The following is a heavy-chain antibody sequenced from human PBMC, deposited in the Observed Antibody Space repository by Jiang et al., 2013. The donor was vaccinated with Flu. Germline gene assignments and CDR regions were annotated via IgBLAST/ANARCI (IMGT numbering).Heavy chain of an antibody. CDR2: MNPNSGNT. V-gene: IGHV1-8*01. J-gene: IGHJ6*02. CDR3: ARGQYPYDFWSGYYPRXYYYGMDV. Sequence: SGAEVKKPGASVKVSCKASGYTFTSYDINWVRQATGQGLEWMGWMNPNSGNTGYAQRFQGRVTMTRNTSISTAYMELSSLRSEDTAVYYCARGQYPYDFWSGYYPRXYYYGMDVWGQGTTVTVSS. CDR1: GYTFTSYD. D-gene: IGHD3-3*01.